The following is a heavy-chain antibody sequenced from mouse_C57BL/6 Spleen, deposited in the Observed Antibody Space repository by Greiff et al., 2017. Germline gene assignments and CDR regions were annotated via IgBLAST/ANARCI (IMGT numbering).Heavy chain of an antibody. Sequence: QVHVKQSGAELVRPGSSVKLSCKASGYTFTSYWMHWVKQRPIQGLEWIGNIDPSDSETHYNQKFKDKATLTVDKSSSTAYMQLSSLTSEDSAVYYCARTLRDAMDYWGQGTSVTVSS. J-gene: IGHJ4*01. CDR1: GYTFTSYW. V-gene: IGHV1-52*01. CDR2: IDPSDSET. D-gene: IGHD1-1*01. CDR3: ARTLRDAMDY.